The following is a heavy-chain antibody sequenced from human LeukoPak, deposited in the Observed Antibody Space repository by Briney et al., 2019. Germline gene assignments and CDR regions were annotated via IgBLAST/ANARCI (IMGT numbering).Heavy chain of an antibody. D-gene: IGHD3-10*01. Sequence: ASVKVSCKASGGTFSSYAISWVRQAPGQGLEWMGGITPIFGTANYAQKFQGRVTITADESTSTAYMELSSLRSEDTAVYYCARGKNKIRGVPFDYWGQGTLVTVSS. CDR2: ITPIFGTA. CDR3: ARGKNKIRGVPFDY. V-gene: IGHV1-69*13. CDR1: GGTFSSYA. J-gene: IGHJ4*02.